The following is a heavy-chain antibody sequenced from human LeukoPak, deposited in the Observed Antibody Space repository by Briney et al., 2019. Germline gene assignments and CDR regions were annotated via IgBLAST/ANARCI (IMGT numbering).Heavy chain of an antibody. CDR1: GFSLSSYS. CDR2: ITISSNFI. D-gene: IGHD6-13*01. Sequence: PGGSLRLSCAASGFSLSSYSMNWVRQAPGKGLEWVSSITISSNFIYYADSVKDRFTISRDNAKSSLFLQMNSLRAEDTAVYYCARVPVQYSSSGGYWGQGTLVTVSS. V-gene: IGHV3-21*01. J-gene: IGHJ4*02. CDR3: ARVPVQYSSSGGY.